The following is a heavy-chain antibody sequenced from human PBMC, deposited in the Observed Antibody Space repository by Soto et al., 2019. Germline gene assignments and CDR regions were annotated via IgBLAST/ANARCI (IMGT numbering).Heavy chain of an antibody. CDR2: INHSGST. CDR1: GGSFSGYY. Sequence: SETLSLTCAVYGGSFSGYYWTWIRQPPGTGLEWIGEINHSGSTNYNPSLKSRVTISVDTSKNQFSLKLTSVTAEDTAVYYCAKDQGYGHFYYVDHWGQGTLVTVSS. V-gene: IGHV4-34*01. J-gene: IGHJ4*02. CDR3: AKDQGYGHFYYVDH. D-gene: IGHD5-18*01.